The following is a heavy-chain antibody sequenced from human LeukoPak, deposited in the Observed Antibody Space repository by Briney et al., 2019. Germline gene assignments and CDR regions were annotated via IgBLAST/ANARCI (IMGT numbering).Heavy chain of an antibody. Sequence: PGGSLRLSCAASGFTFSSYAMSWVRQAPGKGLEWVSAISGSGGSTYYADSVKGRFTISRVNSKNTLYLQMNSLRAEDTAVYYCAKVRGYYLYYFDYWGQGTLVTVSS. CDR3: AKVRGYYLYYFDY. D-gene: IGHD1-26*01. CDR1: GFTFSSYA. CDR2: ISGSGGST. V-gene: IGHV3-23*01. J-gene: IGHJ4*02.